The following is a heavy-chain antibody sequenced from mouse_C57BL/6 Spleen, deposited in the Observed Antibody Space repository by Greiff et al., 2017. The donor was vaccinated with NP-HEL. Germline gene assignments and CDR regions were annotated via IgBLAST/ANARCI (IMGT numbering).Heavy chain of an antibody. CDR1: GFTFSSYA. J-gene: IGHJ4*01. CDR2: ISSGGDYI. D-gene: IGHD2-4*01. V-gene: IGHV5-9-1*02. Sequence: DVKLQESGEGLVKPGGSLKLSCAASGFTFSSYAMSWVRQTPEKRLEWVAYISSGGDYIYYADTVKGRFTISRDNARNTLYLQMSSLKSEDTAMYYCTRDYDYGGYAMDYWGQGTSVTVSS. CDR3: TRDYDYGGYAMDY.